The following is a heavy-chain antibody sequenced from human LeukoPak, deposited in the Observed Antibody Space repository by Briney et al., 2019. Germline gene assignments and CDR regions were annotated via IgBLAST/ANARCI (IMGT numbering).Heavy chain of an antibody. CDR2: INHSGST. J-gene: IGHJ4*02. Sequence: SETLSLTCAVYGGSFSGCYWSWIRQPPGKGLEWIGEINHSGSTNYNPSLKSRVTISVDTSKNQFSLKLSSVTAADTAVYYCARVPYSGSRVDYWGQGTLVTVSS. CDR3: ARVPYSGSRVDY. CDR1: GGSFSGCY. V-gene: IGHV4-34*01. D-gene: IGHD1-26*01.